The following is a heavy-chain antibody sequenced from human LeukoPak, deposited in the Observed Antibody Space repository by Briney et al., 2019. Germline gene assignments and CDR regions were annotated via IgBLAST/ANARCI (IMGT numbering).Heavy chain of an antibody. D-gene: IGHD3-3*01. CDR2: ISRSGSTK. CDR3: ASEIIFGSFDY. CDR1: GFTFSDYN. J-gene: IGHJ4*02. Sequence: GGSLRLSCAASGFTFSDYNMRWIRQAPGKGLEWVSSISRSGSTKYYADSVKGRFTISRDNSKNTLYLQMNSLRAEDTAVYYCASEIIFGSFDYWGQGTLVTVSS. V-gene: IGHV3-11*04.